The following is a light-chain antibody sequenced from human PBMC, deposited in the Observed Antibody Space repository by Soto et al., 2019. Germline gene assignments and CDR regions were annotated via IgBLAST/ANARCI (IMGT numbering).Light chain of an antibody. J-gene: IGKJ5*01. Sequence: EIGLTQSPATLSLSPGETATLSVMASQSVSGYIGWYQQKPGQAPRLLIYADSNRATGIPARFSGSGSGTDFTLTISSLEPEDFSVYYCQQRYNWPITFGQGTRLEIK. CDR2: ADS. CDR3: QQRYNWPIT. CDR1: QSVSGY. V-gene: IGKV3-11*01.